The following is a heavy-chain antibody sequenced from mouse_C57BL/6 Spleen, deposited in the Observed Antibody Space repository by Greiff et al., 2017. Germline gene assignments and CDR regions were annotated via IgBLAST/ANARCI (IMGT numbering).Heavy chain of an antibody. Sequence: QVQLQQSGAELVKPGASVKISCKASGYAFSSYWMNWVKQRPGKGLEWIGQIYPGDGDTNYNGKFKGKATLTADKSSSTAYMQLSSLTSEDSAVYFCARWGDYSNYGFAYWGQGTLVTVSA. CDR3: ARWGDYSNYGFAY. V-gene: IGHV1-80*01. J-gene: IGHJ3*01. CDR2: IYPGDGDT. CDR1: GYAFSSYW. D-gene: IGHD2-5*01.